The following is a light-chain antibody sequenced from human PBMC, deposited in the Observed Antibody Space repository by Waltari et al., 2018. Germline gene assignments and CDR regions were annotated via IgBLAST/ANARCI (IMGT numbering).Light chain of an antibody. Sequence: CRASQSVTRGLAWYQQKPGKSPKLLIYAASNLGTGIPARFSGSGSGTDFSLTISSLEPEDFAVYYCQQDIRLPVTFGQGTKVEVK. CDR3: QQDIRLPVT. CDR2: AAS. CDR1: QSVTRG. V-gene: IGKV3D-15*01. J-gene: IGKJ1*01.